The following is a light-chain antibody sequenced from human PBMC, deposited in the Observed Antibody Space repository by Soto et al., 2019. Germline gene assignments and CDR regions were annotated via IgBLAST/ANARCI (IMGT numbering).Light chain of an antibody. Sequence: QSALTQPASVSGSPGQSITISCTGTSSDVGGYNYVSWYQQHPGKAPKLMIYEVSNRPSGVSNRFSGSESGNTASLTISGLQSEDEADYYCSSYTRVFGTGTKVTVL. CDR3: SSYTRV. V-gene: IGLV2-14*01. CDR1: SSDVGGYNY. J-gene: IGLJ1*01. CDR2: EVS.